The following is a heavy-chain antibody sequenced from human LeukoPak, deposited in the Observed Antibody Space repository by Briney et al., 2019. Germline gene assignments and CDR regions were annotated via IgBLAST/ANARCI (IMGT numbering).Heavy chain of an antibody. CDR1: GFTFSTYW. J-gene: IGHJ5*02. Sequence: GGSLRLSCAASGFTFSTYWMYWVRQAPGKGLVWVSRINSGGSTALYADSVKGRFTISRDNAKNTLYLQMNSLRAEDTAVYYCARAGSYYLLGQGTLVTVSS. V-gene: IGHV3-74*03. D-gene: IGHD1-26*01. CDR3: ARAGSYYL. CDR2: INSGGSTA.